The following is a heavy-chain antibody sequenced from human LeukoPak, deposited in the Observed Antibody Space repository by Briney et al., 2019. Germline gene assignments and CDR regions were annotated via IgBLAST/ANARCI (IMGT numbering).Heavy chain of an antibody. V-gene: IGHV3-64D*06. CDR1: GFTFSSYA. CDR2: ISSNGGST. Sequence: GGSLRLSCAASGFTFSSYAMHWVRQAPGKGLEYVSAISSNGGSTYYANSVKGRFTISRDNSKNTLYLQMSSLRAEDTAIYYCVKASTDYYYEYWGQGTLVTVSS. D-gene: IGHD1-1*01. J-gene: IGHJ4*02. CDR3: VKASTDYYYEY.